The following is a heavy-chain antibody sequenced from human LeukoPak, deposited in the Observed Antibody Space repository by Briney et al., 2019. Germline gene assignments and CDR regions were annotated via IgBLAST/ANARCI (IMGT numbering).Heavy chain of an antibody. V-gene: IGHV4-31*03. CDR2: IYYSGSS. CDR3: ARLLASISMVRGVIEIYCYYGMDV. CDR1: GGSISSGGYY. D-gene: IGHD3-10*01. J-gene: IGHJ6*02. Sequence: PSETLSLTCTVSGGSISSGGYYWSWLRQHPGKGLEWIGYIYYSGSSYYIPSLKCRFTISIDTSKNQFSLKLSSVTAADTAVYYCARLLASISMVRGVIEIYCYYGMDVWGQGTTVTVSS.